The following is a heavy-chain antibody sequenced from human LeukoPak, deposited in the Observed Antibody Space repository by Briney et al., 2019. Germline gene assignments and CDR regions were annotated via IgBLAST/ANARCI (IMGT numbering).Heavy chain of an antibody. Sequence: GRSLRLSCAASGFTFSSYGMHWVRQAPGKGLEWVSAISGSGGSTYYADSVKGRFTISRDNSKNTLYLQMNSLRAEDTAVYYCAKYVFTMVRGVFDYWGQGTLVTVSS. CDR2: ISGSGGST. J-gene: IGHJ4*02. D-gene: IGHD3-10*01. V-gene: IGHV3-23*01. CDR1: GFTFSSYG. CDR3: AKYVFTMVRGVFDY.